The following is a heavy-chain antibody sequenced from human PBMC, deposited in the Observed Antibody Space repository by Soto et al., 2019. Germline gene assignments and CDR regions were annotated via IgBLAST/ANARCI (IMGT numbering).Heavy chain of an antibody. CDR2: SIPIFGTA. CDR1: GCTFSSYA. J-gene: IGHJ6*02. CDR3: ARDQPDIVVVPAAIQVFGVPGWGGMDL. D-gene: IGHD2-2*01. V-gene: IGHV1-69*13. Sequence: ASVKVSFKASGCTFSSYAISWVRQAPGQGLEWMGGSIPIFGTANDAQKFQGRVTMTADESTSTADMERSSLRSEDPAVYYCARDQPDIVVVPAAIQVFGVPGWGGMDLWGQGPTVTV.